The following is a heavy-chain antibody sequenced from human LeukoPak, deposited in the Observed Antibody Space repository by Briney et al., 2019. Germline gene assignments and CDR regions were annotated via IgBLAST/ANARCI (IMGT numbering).Heavy chain of an antibody. J-gene: IGHJ1*01. D-gene: IGHD3-10*01. CDR1: GFTFSSYS. CDR2: ISSSSSTI. Sequence: PGGSLRLSCAASGFTFSSYSMNWVRQAPGKGLEWVSYISSSSSTIYYADSVKGRFTISRDNAKNSLYLQMNSLRAEDTAVYYCARDHSPTLFDYYGSGPGVFQHWGQGTLVTVSS. CDR3: ARDHSPTLFDYYGSGPGVFQH. V-gene: IGHV3-48*04.